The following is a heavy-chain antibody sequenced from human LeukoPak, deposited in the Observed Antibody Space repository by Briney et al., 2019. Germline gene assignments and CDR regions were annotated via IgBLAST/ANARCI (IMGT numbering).Heavy chain of an antibody. D-gene: IGHD3-3*01. CDR3: AKDREYYDFWSGYDY. J-gene: IGHJ4*02. Sequence: GGSLRPSCAASGFTFSSYAMSWVRQAPGKGLEWVAVISYDGSNKYYADSVKGRFTISRDNSKNTLYLQMNSLRAEDTAVYYCAKDREYYDFWSGYDYWGQGTLVTVSS. CDR2: ISYDGSNK. V-gene: IGHV3-30*18. CDR1: GFTFSSYA.